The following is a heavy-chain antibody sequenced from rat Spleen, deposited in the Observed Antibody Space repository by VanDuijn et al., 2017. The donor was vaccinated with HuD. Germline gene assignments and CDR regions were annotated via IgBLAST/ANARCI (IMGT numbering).Heavy chain of an antibody. Sequence: EVQLVETGGGLVQPGRSLKLSCVASGFTFSSYWMYWIRQAPKKGLEWVASISYEGSSTYYGDSVKGRFTISRDNAKSTLYLQMNSLRSEDTATYYCARHDQGWFAYWGQGTLVTVSS. CDR3: ARHDQGWFAY. CDR1: GFTFSSYW. CDR2: ISYEGSST. V-gene: IGHV5-22*01. J-gene: IGHJ3*01.